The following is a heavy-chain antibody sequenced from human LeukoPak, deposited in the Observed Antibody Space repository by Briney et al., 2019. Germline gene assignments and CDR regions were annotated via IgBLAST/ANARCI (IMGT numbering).Heavy chain of an antibody. Sequence: GGALRLSCAASGFTFSSYSMNWVRQAPGKGLEWVSSISSSSNYIYYADSVKGRFTISRDNAKNALYLQMNSLRAGDTALYYCARGIGAAGACDVWGKGTTVTVSS. CDR3: ARGIGAAGACDV. J-gene: IGHJ6*04. CDR2: ISSSSNYI. CDR1: GFTFSSYS. D-gene: IGHD6-13*01. V-gene: IGHV3-21*01.